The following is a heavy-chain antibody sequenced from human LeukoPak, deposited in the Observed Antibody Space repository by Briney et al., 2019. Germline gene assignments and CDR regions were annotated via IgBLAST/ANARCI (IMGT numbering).Heavy chain of an antibody. CDR1: GASISRYY. CDR3: ARLFGLDTAYSGYFQH. V-gene: IGHV4-59*01. CDR2: IYNSGTT. J-gene: IGHJ1*01. D-gene: IGHD3/OR15-3a*01. Sequence: ASETLSLTCTVSGASISRYYWSWIRQSPGKGLEWIGYIYNSGTTNYNPSLKSRVAMSLDTSKSQFSLRLRSVTAADTAVYYCARLFGLDTAYSGYFQHWGQGTLVNVSS.